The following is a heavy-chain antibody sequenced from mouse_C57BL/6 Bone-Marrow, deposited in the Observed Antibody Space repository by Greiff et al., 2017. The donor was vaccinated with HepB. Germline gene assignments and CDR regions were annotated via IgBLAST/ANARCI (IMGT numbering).Heavy chain of an antibody. Sequence: QVQLQQSGAELARPGASVKLSCKASGYTFTSYGISWVKQRTGQGLEWIGEIYPRSGNTYYNEKFKGKATLTADKSSSTAYMELRSLTSEDSAVYFCARSKANWDYFDYWGQGTTLTVSS. CDR3: ARSKANWDYFDY. CDR1: GYTFTSYG. V-gene: IGHV1-81*01. J-gene: IGHJ2*01. CDR2: IYPRSGNT. D-gene: IGHD4-1*01.